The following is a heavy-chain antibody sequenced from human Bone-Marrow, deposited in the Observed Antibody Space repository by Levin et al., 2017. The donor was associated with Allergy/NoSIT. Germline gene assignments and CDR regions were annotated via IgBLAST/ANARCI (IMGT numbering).Heavy chain of an antibody. J-gene: IGHJ4*02. CDR2: ILYDGSNQ. CDR3: ACGKYQVIKSAFDY. V-gene: IGHV3-30-3*01. Sequence: GGSLRLSCAASGFTFSNYAMQWVRQPPGKGLEWVAVILYDGSNQFYADSVKGRFTISRDNSKNTLYLQMHSLTADDSSISYCACGKYQVIKSAFDYWGQGARVIVSS. D-gene: IGHD2-2*01. CDR1: GFTFSNYA.